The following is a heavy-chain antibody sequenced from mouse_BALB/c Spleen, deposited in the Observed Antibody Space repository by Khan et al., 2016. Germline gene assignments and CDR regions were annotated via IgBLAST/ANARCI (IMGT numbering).Heavy chain of an antibody. Sequence: QVRLQQSGAELAKPGASVKMSCKASGYTFTSYWMHWVKQRPGQGLEWIGYINPSTGYTEYNQKFKDKATLTADKSSSTAYMQLSSLTSEDSAVYYCSRGLYYFDYWGQGATLTVSS. CDR2: INPSTGYT. J-gene: IGHJ2*01. CDR3: SRGLYYFDY. V-gene: IGHV1-7*01. D-gene: IGHD2-2*01. CDR1: GYTFTSYW.